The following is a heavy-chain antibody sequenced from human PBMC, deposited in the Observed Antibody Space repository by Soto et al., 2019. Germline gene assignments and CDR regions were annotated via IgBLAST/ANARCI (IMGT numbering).Heavy chain of an antibody. D-gene: IGHD2-15*01. CDR2: MNPNSGNT. J-gene: IGHJ3*02. V-gene: IGHV1-8*01. CDR3: AREPGYCSGGSCYEDAFDI. Sequence: QVQLVQSGAEVKKPGASVKVSCKASGYTFTSYDINWVRQATGQGLEWMGWMNPNSGNTGYAQKFQGRVTMTRNTSISTAYMELSSLRSEGTAVYYCAREPGYCSGGSCYEDAFDIWGQGTMVTVSS. CDR1: GYTFTSYD.